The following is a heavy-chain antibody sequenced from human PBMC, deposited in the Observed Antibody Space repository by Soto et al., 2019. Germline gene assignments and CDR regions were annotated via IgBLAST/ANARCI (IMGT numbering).Heavy chain of an antibody. CDR2: INHSGST. V-gene: IGHV4-34*01. CDR3: ARGLTMARGVIGDAFDI. Sequence: SETLSLTCAVYGGSFSGYYWSWIRQPPGKGLEWIGEINHSGSTNYNPSLKSRVTISVDTSKNQFSLKLSSVTAADTAVYYCARGLTMARGVIGDAFDIWGQGTMVTVSS. D-gene: IGHD3-10*01. CDR1: GGSFSGYY. J-gene: IGHJ3*02.